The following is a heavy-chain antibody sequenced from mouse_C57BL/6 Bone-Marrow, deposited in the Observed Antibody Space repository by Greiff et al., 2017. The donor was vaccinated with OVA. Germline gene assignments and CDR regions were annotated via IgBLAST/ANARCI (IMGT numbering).Heavy chain of an antibody. CDR1: GYTFTSYW. V-gene: IGHV1-55*01. J-gene: IGHJ2*01. CDR3: ARDYGSSPYFDY. CDR2: IYPGSGST. Sequence: VQLQHPGAELVKPGASVKMSCKASGYTFTSYWITWVKQRPGQGLEWIGDIYPGSGSTNYNEKFKSKATLTVDTSSSTAYMQLSSLTSEDSAVYYCARDYGSSPYFDYWGQGTTLTVSS. D-gene: IGHD1-1*01.